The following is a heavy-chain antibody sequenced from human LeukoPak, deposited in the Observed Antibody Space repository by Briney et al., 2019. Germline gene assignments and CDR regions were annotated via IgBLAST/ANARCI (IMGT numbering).Heavy chain of an antibody. V-gene: IGHV4-34*01. D-gene: IGHD6-19*01. J-gene: IGHJ4*02. CDR1: GGSFSGYY. CDR2: INHSGST. CDR3: ARAETGYSSGWYRGFDY. Sequence: PSETLSLTCAVYGGSFSGYYWSWIRQPPGKGLEWIGEINHSGSTNYNPSLKSRVTISVDTSKNQFSLKLSSVTAANTAVYYCARAETGYSSGWYRGFDYWGQGTLVTVSS.